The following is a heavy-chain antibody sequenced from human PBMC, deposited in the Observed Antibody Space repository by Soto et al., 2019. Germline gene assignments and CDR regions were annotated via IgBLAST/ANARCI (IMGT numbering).Heavy chain of an antibody. J-gene: IGHJ6*02. V-gene: IGHV6-1*01. CDR3: ARDYYGSGSYYGVNYYYYGMDV. CDR2: TYYRSKWYN. D-gene: IGHD3-10*01. Sequence: PSQTLSLTCAISGDSVSSNSAAWNWIRQSPSRGLEWLGRTYYRSKWYNDYAVSVKSRITINPDTSKNQFSLQLNSVTPEDTAVYYCARDYYGSGSYYGVNYYYYGMDVWGQGTTVTVSS. CDR1: GDSVSSNSAA.